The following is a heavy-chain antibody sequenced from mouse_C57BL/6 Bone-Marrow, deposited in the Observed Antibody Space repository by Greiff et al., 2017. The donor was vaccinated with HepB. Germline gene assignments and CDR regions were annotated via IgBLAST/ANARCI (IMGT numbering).Heavy chain of an antibody. Sequence: VKLPESGAELVRPGSSVKLSCKASGYTFTSYWMHWVKQRPIQGLEWIGNIDPYDSETHYNQKFKDKATLTVDKSSSTAYMQLSSLTSEDSAVYYCARGYDPAWFAYWGQGTLVTVSA. CDR1: GYTFTSYW. V-gene: IGHV1-52*01. CDR3: ARGYDPAWFAY. J-gene: IGHJ3*01. D-gene: IGHD2-2*01. CDR2: IDPYDSET.